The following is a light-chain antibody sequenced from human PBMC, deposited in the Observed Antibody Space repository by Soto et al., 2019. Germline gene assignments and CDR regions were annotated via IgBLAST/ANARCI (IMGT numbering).Light chain of an antibody. CDR3: QQYNNWPPPIT. CDR1: QSVSSN. V-gene: IGKV3-15*01. J-gene: IGKJ5*01. Sequence: EIVMTQSPATLSVXPGERATLSCRASQSVSSNLAWYQQKPGQAPRLLIYGASTRATGIPARFSGSGSGTEFTLTISSLQSEDFAVYYCQQYNNWPPPITFGQGTRLEI. CDR2: GAS.